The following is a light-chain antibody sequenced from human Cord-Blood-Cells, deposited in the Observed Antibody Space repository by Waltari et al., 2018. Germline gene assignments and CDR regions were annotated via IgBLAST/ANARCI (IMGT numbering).Light chain of an antibody. Sequence: IQLTQSPSSLSASVGDRVTSTCRASQGISSYLAWYQQNPGKAPKLLSYAASTLQSGVPSRFSGIGSGTDFTLTISSLQPEDFATYYCQQLNSYPLTFGGGTKVEIK. CDR3: QQLNSYPLT. J-gene: IGKJ4*01. CDR2: AAS. CDR1: QGISSY. V-gene: IGKV1-9*01.